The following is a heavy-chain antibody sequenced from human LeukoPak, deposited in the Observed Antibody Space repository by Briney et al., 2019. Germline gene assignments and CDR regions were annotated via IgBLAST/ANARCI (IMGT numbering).Heavy chain of an antibody. D-gene: IGHD3-9*01. CDR2: IRGDNGDT. V-gene: IGHV1-18*01. J-gene: IGHJ4*02. CDR3: ARVGLLTGYYFFDY. CDR1: GYTFSSYG. Sequence: ASVKVSCKTSGYTFSSYGITWVRQAPGQGLEWVGWIRGDNGDTNYAQKLQGRVTMATDTSTSTAYMELRSLGSDETAVYYCARVGLLTGYYFFDYWGQGTLVTVSS.